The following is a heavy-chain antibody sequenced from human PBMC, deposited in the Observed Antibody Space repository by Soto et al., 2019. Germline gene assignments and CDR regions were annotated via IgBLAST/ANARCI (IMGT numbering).Heavy chain of an antibody. J-gene: IGHJ4*02. CDR1: GFTFRTYG. D-gene: IGHD6-19*01. CDR3: AKEAHGGWHFFDT. Sequence: PGGSLRLSCAASGFTFRTYGMHWVRQAPGKGLEWVAFISDDGSQKYYGDSVKGRFTISRDNSKNTLSLRMISLRTEDTSVYYCAKEAHGGWHFFDTWGQGTLVTVSS. V-gene: IGHV3-30*18. CDR2: ISDDGSQK.